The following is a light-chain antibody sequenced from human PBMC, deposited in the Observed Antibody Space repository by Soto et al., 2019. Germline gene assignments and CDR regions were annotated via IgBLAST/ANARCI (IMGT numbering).Light chain of an antibody. CDR1: QSVISNY. V-gene: IGKV3D-20*02. CDR3: QQRSNWPPGT. J-gene: IGKJ1*01. Sequence: ELVLTQSPGTLSLSPGERATLSCRASQSVISNYLAWYQQKPGQAPRLLIYGASTRAAGIPDRFSGSGSGTDFTLTISSLEPEDFAVYYCQQRSNWPPGTFGQGTKVDIK. CDR2: GAS.